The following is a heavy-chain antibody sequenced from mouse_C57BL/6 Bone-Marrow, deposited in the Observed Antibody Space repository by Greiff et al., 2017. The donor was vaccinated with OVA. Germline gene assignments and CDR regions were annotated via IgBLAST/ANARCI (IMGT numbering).Heavy chain of an antibody. V-gene: IGHV1-39*01. J-gene: IGHJ4*01. CDR1: GYSFTDYN. D-gene: IGHD1-1*01. CDR2: INPNYGTT. Sequence: QLQESGPELVKPGASVKISCKASGYSFTDYNMNWVKQSNGKSLEWIGVINPNYGTTSYNQKFKGKATLTVDQSSSTAYMQLNSLTSEDSAVYYCARGGFPKFITTVGAMDYWGQGTSVTVSS. CDR3: ARGGFPKFITTVGAMDY.